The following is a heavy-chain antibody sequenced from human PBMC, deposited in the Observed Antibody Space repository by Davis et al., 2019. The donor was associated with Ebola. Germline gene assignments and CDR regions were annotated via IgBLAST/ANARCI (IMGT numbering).Heavy chain of an antibody. CDR3: ARLTYRSTWKYFFDS. CDR2: ISHTGNT. J-gene: IGHJ4*02. V-gene: IGHV4-61*05. D-gene: IGHD6-13*01. CDR1: GGSISVRSYY. Sequence: SETLSLTCTVSGGSISVRSYYWAWVRHHPGKGLDWIAYISHTGNTNYNSARKGRLTMSVDTSRNQFSLTLNSVTTADAAQYHCARLTYRSTWKYFFDSWGQGILVTVSS.